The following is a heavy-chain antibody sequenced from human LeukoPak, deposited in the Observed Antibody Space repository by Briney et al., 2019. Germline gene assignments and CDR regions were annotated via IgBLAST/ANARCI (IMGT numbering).Heavy chain of an antibody. V-gene: IGHV4-39*01. CDR1: GGSISSSSYY. Sequence: SETLSLTCTVSGGSISSSSYYWAWIRQPPGKGLEWVGSVFYSGTTYDSPSLKSRVTLSVDTSQRQFSLRLRYVTAADTAVYYCARQNYYESSGHIDYWGQGTLVTVSP. CDR2: VFYSGTT. J-gene: IGHJ4*02. CDR3: ARQNYYESSGHIDY. D-gene: IGHD3-22*01.